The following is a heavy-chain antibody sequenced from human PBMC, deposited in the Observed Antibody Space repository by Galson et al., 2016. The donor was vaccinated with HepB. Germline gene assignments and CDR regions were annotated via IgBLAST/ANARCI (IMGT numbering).Heavy chain of an antibody. CDR2: LNGGGAST. D-gene: IGHD2-15*01. CDR1: GISFNEFA. J-gene: IGHJ3*01. V-gene: IGHV3-23*01. CDR3: AKGRSRCRYGNCYSLSDALDV. Sequence: SLRLSCAVPGISFNEFAMSWVRQAPGKGLEWVSGLNGGGASTFYADSVRGRFTVSRDNSKNTVFLQMNSLRLEDTALYYCAKGRSRCRYGNCYSLSDALDVWGRGTLVTVSS.